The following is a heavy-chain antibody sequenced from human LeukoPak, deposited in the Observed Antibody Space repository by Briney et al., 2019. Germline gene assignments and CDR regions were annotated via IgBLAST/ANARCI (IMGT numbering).Heavy chain of an antibody. D-gene: IGHD6-13*01. V-gene: IGHV3-48*04. Sequence: GGSLRLSCAASGFTFSSYSMNWVRQAPGEGLEWVSYISSSSSTIHYADSVKGRFTISRDNAKNSLYLQMNSLRAEGTAVYYCARARSNQQLVFYPWGQGTLVTVSS. CDR3: ARARSNQQLVFYP. CDR2: ISSSSSTI. CDR1: GFTFSSYS. J-gene: IGHJ5*02.